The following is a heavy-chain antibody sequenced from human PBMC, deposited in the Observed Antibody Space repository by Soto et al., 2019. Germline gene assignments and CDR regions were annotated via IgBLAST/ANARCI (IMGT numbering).Heavy chain of an antibody. CDR1: GFSLTTSGVG. J-gene: IGHJ4*02. D-gene: IGHD3-3*01. Sequence: QITLNESGPPQVNPRQTLTLTCTFSGFSLTTSGVGVGWIRQSPGKAPEWLALIYWDDDKRYSPSLKSRLTITKDTSKNQVVLTMADLDPVDTATYYCAHRVLRTVFGLVTTTAIYFDFWGQGTPVAVSS. V-gene: IGHV2-5*02. CDR2: IYWDDDK. CDR3: AHRVLRTVFGLVTTTAIYFDF.